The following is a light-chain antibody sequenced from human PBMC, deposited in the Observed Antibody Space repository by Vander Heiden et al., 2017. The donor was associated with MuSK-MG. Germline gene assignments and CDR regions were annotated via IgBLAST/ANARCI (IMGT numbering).Light chain of an antibody. CDR1: RSDVGGYNY. V-gene: IGLV2-8*01. CDR2: EVS. J-gene: IGLJ2*01. CDR3: SSYAGSNNVV. Sequence: QSALTQPPSASGSPGQSVTISCTGTRSDVGGYNYVSWYQQHPGKAPKLMISEVSKRPSGVPHRFSGSKSGNTASLTVSGLQAEDEADYYCSSYAGSNNVVFGGGTKLTVL.